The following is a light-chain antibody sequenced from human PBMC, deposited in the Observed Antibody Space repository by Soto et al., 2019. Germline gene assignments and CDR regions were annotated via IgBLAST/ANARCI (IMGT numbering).Light chain of an antibody. CDR1: QRVSTY. CDR2: GPS. Sequence: DILMTQSPSALSASVGDRVTITCWAGQRVSTYLSWYQQKSGRAPKLLIHGPSKLESGVPLRVSGSGSGTDFTLNISSLQPADFETEYCQQTYSVPHSCGNGTKLEIK. CDR3: QQTYSVPHS. J-gene: IGKJ2*03. V-gene: IGKV1-39*01.